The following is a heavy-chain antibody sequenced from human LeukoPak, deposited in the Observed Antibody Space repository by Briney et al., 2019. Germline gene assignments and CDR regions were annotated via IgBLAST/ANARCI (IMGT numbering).Heavy chain of an antibody. CDR2: ISYDGIKT. CDR1: GFTFSRSD. Sequence: PAGPLRLSCAPSGFTFSRSDMHWVRQSPGKGLEWLALISYDGIKTDYAESVKGRFTVSGDNSKNTLFLQMNSLSAEDTAIYYCQREWFGETNWGQGARVTVSS. CDR3: QREWFGETN. V-gene: IGHV3-30*04. J-gene: IGHJ4*02. D-gene: IGHD3-10*01.